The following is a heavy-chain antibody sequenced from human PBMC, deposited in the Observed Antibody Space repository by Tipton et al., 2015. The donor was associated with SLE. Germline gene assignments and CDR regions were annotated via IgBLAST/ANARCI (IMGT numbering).Heavy chain of an antibody. CDR2: INHSGST. Sequence: TLSLTCTVSGYSISSGYYWGWIRQPPGKGLEWIGEINHSGSTNYNPSLKSRVTISVDTSKNQFSLKLSSVTAADTAVYYCASRTMVQGAKDAFDIWGQGTMVTVSS. CDR1: GYSISSGYY. V-gene: IGHV4-38-2*02. CDR3: ASRTMVQGAKDAFDI. J-gene: IGHJ3*02. D-gene: IGHD3-10*01.